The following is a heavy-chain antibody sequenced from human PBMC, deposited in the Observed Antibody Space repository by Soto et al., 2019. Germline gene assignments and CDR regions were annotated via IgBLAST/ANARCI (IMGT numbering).Heavy chain of an antibody. Sequence: PGGSVRLSCAASGFTFSSYGMHWVRQAPGKGLEWVAVIWYDGSNKYYADSVKGRFTISRDNSKNTLYLQMNSLRAEDTAVYYCARDLEYYDFWSGYYKKTSNFDYWGQGTLVTVSS. J-gene: IGHJ4*02. CDR1: GFTFSSYG. CDR2: IWYDGSNK. CDR3: ARDLEYYDFWSGYYKKTSNFDY. D-gene: IGHD3-3*01. V-gene: IGHV3-33*01.